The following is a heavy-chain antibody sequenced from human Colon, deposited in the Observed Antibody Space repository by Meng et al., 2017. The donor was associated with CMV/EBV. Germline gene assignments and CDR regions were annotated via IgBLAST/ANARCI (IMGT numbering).Heavy chain of an antibody. J-gene: IGHJ4*02. V-gene: IGHV4-34*01. Sequence: GSLRLSCAASGFTFSTYWMTWVRQPPGKGLEWIGEINHSGSTNYNPSLKSRVTISVDTSKNQFSLKLSSVTAADTAVYYCARAGYSSSRPDPGWGQGTLVTVSS. CDR3: ARAGYSSSRPDPG. D-gene: IGHD6-13*01. CDR1: GFTFSTYW. CDR2: INHSGST.